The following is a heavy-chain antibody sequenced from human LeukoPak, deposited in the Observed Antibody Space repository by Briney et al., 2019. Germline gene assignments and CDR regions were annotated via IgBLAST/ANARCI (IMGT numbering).Heavy chain of an antibody. Sequence: GGSLRLSCAASGFAVSSNYMSWVRQAPGKGLEWVSVLYSGGSTYYADSVKARFTISRDNSKNTLYLQMNSLRAEDTAVYYCARSVPAAIPYYYGMDVWGQGTTVTVSS. CDR2: LYSGGST. V-gene: IGHV3-53*01. CDR3: ARSVPAAIPYYYGMDV. CDR1: GFAVSSNY. J-gene: IGHJ6*02. D-gene: IGHD2-2*02.